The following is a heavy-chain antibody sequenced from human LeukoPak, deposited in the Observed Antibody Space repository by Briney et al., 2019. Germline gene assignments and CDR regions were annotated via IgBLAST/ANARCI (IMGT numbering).Heavy chain of an antibody. V-gene: IGHV1-46*01. CDR2: VNPSGGST. D-gene: IGHD4/OR15-4a*01. Sequence: ASVTVSCKASGYTFIIYYIHWVRQAPGQGLEWMGTVNPSGGSTNYAQKFQGRITMTRDTSTSTVYMELSSLRSEDTAVYSCARGKTMGDYWGQGTLVTVSS. CDR1: GYTFIIYY. J-gene: IGHJ4*02. CDR3: ARGKTMGDY.